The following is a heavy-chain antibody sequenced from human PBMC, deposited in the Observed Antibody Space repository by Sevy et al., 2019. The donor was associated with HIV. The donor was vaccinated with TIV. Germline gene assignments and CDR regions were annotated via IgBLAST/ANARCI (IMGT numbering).Heavy chain of an antibody. Sequence: ASVKVSCKASGYTFTGYYMHWVRQAPGQGLEWMGRINPNSGGTNYAQKFQGRVTMTRDTSISTAYMELSRLRSDDTAVYYWSRGGGCSGGSCYGEHAFDIWGQGTMVTVSS. CDR1: GYTFTGYY. CDR3: SRGGGCSGGSCYGEHAFDI. CDR2: INPNSGGT. J-gene: IGHJ3*02. V-gene: IGHV1-2*06. D-gene: IGHD2-15*01.